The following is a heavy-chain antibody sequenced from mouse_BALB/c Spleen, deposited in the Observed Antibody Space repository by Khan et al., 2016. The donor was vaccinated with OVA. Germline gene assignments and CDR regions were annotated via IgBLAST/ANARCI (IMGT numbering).Heavy chain of an antibody. CDR3: ARSRGLLPAMDY. Sequence: QIQLVQSGPELKKPGETVKISCKASGYTFTNYGMNWVKQAPGKVLKWMGWINTNTGEPTYAEEFKGRFAFSLETSASTAYLQINNLKNEDTATYFCARSRGLLPAMDYWGQGTSVTVSS. CDR1: GYTFTNYG. J-gene: IGHJ4*01. V-gene: IGHV9-3*02. CDR2: INTNTGEP. D-gene: IGHD2-3*01.